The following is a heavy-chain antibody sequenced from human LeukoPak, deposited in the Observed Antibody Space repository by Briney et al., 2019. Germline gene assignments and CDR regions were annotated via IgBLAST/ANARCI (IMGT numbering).Heavy chain of an antibody. Sequence: PSETLSLTCTVSGGSISSYYWSWIRQPPGKGLEWIGYIYYSGSTNYNPSLKSRVTISVDTSKNQFSLKLSSVTAADTAVYYCARELQYSSSPDYYYYYMDVWGKGTTVTVSS. CDR2: IYYSGST. D-gene: IGHD6-6*01. J-gene: IGHJ6*03. V-gene: IGHV4-59*01. CDR3: ARELQYSSSPDYYYYYMDV. CDR1: GGSISSYY.